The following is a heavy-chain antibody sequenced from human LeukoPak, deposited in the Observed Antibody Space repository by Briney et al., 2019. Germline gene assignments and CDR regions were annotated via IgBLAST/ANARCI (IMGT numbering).Heavy chain of an antibody. CDR1: GGSISSGSYY. Sequence: TLSLTCTVSGGSISSGSYYWSWIRQPAGKGLEWIGRIYTSGSTNYSPSLKSRVTISVDTSKNQFSLKLSSVTAADTAVYYCAREGDYYDSSGYLNYAFDIWGQGTMVTVSS. CDR3: AREGDYYDSSGYLNYAFDI. D-gene: IGHD3-22*01. V-gene: IGHV4-61*02. CDR2: IYTSGST. J-gene: IGHJ3*02.